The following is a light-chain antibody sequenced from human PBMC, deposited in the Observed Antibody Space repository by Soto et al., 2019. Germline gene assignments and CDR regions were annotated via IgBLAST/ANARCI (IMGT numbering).Light chain of an antibody. V-gene: IGKV3D-15*01. CDR3: QQYGDWPGA. CDR1: QSVGSK. CDR2: DAS. Sequence: EIVMTQSPPTLSVSPGERATLSCRASQSVGSKFAWYQQRPGQAPRLLIYDASNRATGIPARFSGSGSGTEFSLTISSLQSEDFAVYSCQQYGDWPGAFGRGTKVEIK. J-gene: IGKJ4*01.